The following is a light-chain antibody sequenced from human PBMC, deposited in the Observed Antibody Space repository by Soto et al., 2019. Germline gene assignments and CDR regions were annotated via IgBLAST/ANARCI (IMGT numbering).Light chain of an antibody. CDR3: SSYAGTHIV. CDR1: SSDVGGYDY. CDR2: DVT. Sequence: QSVLKKPPSANGSHGQSVTISCTGTSSDVGGYDYVSWYQQHPGKAPKLMIYDVTKRPSGVPDRFSGSKSANTASLTVSGLQAEDEADYYCSSYAGTHIVFGTGTKVTVL. V-gene: IGLV2-8*01. J-gene: IGLJ1*01.